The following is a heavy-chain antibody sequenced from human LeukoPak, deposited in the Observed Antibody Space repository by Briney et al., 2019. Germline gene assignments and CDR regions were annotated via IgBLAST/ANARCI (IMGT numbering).Heavy chain of an antibody. Sequence: ASVKVSCKTSGYTFSNYYMFRVRQAPGQGLEWMGWINPSNGGTNYAQKFQGRVTMTRDTSISTAYIELSSLRSDDTAVYHCARGRGKVVVTYADYWGQGTLVTVSS. D-gene: IGHD3-22*01. J-gene: IGHJ4*02. CDR2: INPSNGGT. V-gene: IGHV1-2*02. CDR1: GYTFSNYY. CDR3: ARGRGKVVVTYADY.